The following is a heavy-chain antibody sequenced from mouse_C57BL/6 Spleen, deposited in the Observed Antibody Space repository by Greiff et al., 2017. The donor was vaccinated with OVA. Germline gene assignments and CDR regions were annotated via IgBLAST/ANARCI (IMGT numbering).Heavy chain of an antibody. CDR3: AREDTFDY. V-gene: IGHV5-4*01. CDR1: GFTFSSYA. J-gene: IGHJ2*01. CDR2: ISDGGSYT. Sequence: EVQLMESGGGLVKPGGSLKLSCAASGFTFSSYAMSWVRQTPEKRLEWVATISDGGSYTYYPDNVKGRFTISRDNAKNNLYLQMSHLKSEDTAMYYCAREDTFDYWGQGTTLTVSS.